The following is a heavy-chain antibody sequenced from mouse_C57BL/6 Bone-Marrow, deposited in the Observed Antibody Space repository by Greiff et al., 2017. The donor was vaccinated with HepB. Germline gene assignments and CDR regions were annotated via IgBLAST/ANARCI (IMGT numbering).Heavy chain of an antibody. CDR1: GYTFTDYY. Sequence: VQLKESGPVLVKPGASVKMSCKASGYTFTDYYMNWVKQSHGKSLEWIGVINPYNGGTSYNQKFKGKATLTVDKSSSTAYMELNSLTSEDSAVYYCASRAPDYFDYWGQGTTLTVSS. J-gene: IGHJ2*01. CDR2: INPYNGGT. CDR3: ASRAPDYFDY. D-gene: IGHD3-3*01. V-gene: IGHV1-19*01.